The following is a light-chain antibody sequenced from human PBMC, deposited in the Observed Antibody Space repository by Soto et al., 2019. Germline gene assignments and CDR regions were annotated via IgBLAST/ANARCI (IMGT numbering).Light chain of an antibody. CDR3: QQFSSYPYT. V-gene: IGKV1-13*02. CDR1: QDIGSG. J-gene: IGKJ2*01. Sequence: AIPLTQSPSSLSASVGDRVTITCRASQDIGSGLAWYQQKPGKTPELLMYEASTLATGVPSRFSGSRSGTDFTLTISSLQPEDFATYYCQQFSSYPYTFGQGTKLEIK. CDR2: EAS.